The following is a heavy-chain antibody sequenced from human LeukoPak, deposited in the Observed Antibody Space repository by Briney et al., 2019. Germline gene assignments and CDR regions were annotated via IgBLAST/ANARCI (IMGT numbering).Heavy chain of an antibody. Sequence: SETLSLTCAVYGGSFSGYYWSWIRQPPGKGLEWIGEINHSGSTNYNPSLKSRFTISVDTSKNQFSLKLSSVTAAATAVYYCARSTGWLNGHWGQGTLVTVSS. V-gene: IGHV4-34*01. J-gene: IGHJ4*02. CDR3: ARSTGWLNGH. D-gene: IGHD2-8*02. CDR2: INHSGST. CDR1: GGSFSGYY.